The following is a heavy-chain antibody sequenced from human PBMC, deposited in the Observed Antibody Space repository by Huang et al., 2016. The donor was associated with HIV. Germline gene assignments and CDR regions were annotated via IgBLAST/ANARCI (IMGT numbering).Heavy chain of an antibody. Sequence: QVQLVESGGGVVQPGRSLRLSCAASGFPFNNHAMHVVRQAPGKGLDWLAVISNDGSNNYYADSVKGRFTISRDSSKSTLFLHMTSLRTEDTAVYYCARAKDTWDAYDIWGQGTMVMVSS. V-gene: IGHV3-30-3*01. CDR1: GFPFNNHA. CDR3: ARAKDTWDAYDI. D-gene: IGHD5-18*01. CDR2: ISNDGSNN. J-gene: IGHJ3*02.